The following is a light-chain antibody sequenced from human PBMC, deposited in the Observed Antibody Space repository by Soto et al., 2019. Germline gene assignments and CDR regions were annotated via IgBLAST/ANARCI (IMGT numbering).Light chain of an antibody. Sequence: AIQVTQSPSSLSASVGDRVTITCRASQDIRNELSWYQQKPGKAPKFLIFAASILQSGVPSRFSGSGSGTDFTLTISSLQPEDFATYFCLQDDDYPFTFGGGTKVEIK. CDR2: AAS. V-gene: IGKV1-6*01. J-gene: IGKJ4*01. CDR3: LQDDDYPFT. CDR1: QDIRNE.